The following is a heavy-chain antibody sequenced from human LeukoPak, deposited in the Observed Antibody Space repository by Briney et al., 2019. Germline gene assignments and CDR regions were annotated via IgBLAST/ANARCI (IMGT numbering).Heavy chain of an antibody. J-gene: IGHJ4*02. D-gene: IGHD4-23*01. CDR3: ARDPNYGGNSNY. Sequence: PSETLSLTCAVYGGSFSGYYWSWIRQPPGKGLEWIGEINHSGSTNYNPSLKSRVTISVDTSKNQFSLKLSPVTAADTAVYYCARDPNYGGNSNYWGQGTLVTVSS. CDR1: GGSFSGYY. V-gene: IGHV4-34*01. CDR2: INHSGST.